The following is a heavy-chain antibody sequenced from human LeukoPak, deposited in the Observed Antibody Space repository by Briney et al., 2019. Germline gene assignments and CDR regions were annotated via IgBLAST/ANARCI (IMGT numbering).Heavy chain of an antibody. J-gene: IGHJ6*02. CDR3: ARNVVITYYYYYYGMDV. CDR2: INPNSGGT. Sequence: GASVKVSCKVSGYTLTELSMHWVRQAPGQGLEWMGRINPNSGGTNYAQKFQGRATMTRDTSISTAYMELSRLRSDDTAVYYCARNVVITYYYYYYGMDVWGQGTTVTVSS. D-gene: IGHD3-22*01. CDR1: GYTLTELS. V-gene: IGHV1-2*06.